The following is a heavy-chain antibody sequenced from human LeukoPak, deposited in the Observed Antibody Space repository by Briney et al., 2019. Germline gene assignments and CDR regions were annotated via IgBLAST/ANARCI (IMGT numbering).Heavy chain of an antibody. Sequence: PGGSLRLSCAASGFTFSTYNMNWVRQAPGKGLEWVSSIFPSGGEIHYADSVRGRFTISRDNSKSTLSLQMNSLRADDTAIYYCATYRQVLLPFESWGQGTLVTVSS. J-gene: IGHJ4*02. D-gene: IGHD2-8*02. CDR2: IFPSGGEI. CDR1: GFTFSTYN. CDR3: ATYRQVLLPFES. V-gene: IGHV3-23*01.